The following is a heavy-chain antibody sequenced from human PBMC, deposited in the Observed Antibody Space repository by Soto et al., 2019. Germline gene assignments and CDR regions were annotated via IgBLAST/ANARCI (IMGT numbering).Heavy chain of an antibody. D-gene: IGHD3-10*01. J-gene: IGHJ6*01. V-gene: IGHV3-30*18. Sequence: QVQLVESGGGVVQPGRSLRLSCVASGFMFSGFGMHWVRQAPGKGLQWVAGISKDGSKKYYADSVKGRFTISRDNSKKTLSLQMNSLRPEDTAVYYCANPSGYYFGLGSHDEASDMWGQGTVVNV. CDR2: ISKDGSKK. CDR3: ANPSGYYFGLGSHDEASDM. CDR1: GFMFSGFG.